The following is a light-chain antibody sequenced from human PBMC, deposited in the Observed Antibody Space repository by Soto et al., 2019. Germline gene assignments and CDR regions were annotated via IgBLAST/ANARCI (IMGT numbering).Light chain of an antibody. CDR1: SSDVGNYNY. Sequence: QSVLTQSASVSGSPGQSITISCTGTSSDVGNYNYASWYQQHPGEVPKLIIFNVNNRPSGVSNRFSGSKSGNTASLTISGLQAEDEADYYCSSFTSSTTYVXGTGTKVTVL. CDR2: NVN. V-gene: IGLV2-14*01. J-gene: IGLJ1*01. CDR3: SSFTSSTTYV.